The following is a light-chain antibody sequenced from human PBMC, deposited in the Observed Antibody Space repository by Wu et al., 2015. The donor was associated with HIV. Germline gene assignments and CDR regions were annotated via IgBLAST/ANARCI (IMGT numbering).Light chain of an antibody. CDR1: QSVGTY. Sequence: EIVLTQSPGTLSLSPGERATLSCRASQSVGTYLAWYQHKPGQAPRLLIYDASHRAAGIPARFSGGGSGTDFTLTISNLEPEDFAVYYCQERSNWPSTFGQGTRLEIK. CDR2: DAS. J-gene: IGKJ5*01. CDR3: QERSNWPST. V-gene: IGKV3-11*01.